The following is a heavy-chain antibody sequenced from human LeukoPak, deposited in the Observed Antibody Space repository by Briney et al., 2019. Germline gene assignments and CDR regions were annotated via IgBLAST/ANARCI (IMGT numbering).Heavy chain of an antibody. J-gene: IGHJ4*02. Sequence: GGSLRLSCAASGLTFSDNYMSWIRQAPGKGLEWVSYISSSGSGSTIYYADSVKGRFTISRDNAGNSLYLQMKSLRAEDTAVYYCARHLGDYYAPNDYWGQGTLVTVSS. V-gene: IGHV3-11*01. CDR1: GLTFSDNY. CDR2: ISSSGSGSTI. D-gene: IGHD3-10*01. CDR3: ARHLGDYYAPNDY.